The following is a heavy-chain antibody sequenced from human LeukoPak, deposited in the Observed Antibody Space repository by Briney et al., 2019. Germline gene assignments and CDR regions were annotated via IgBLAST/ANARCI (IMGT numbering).Heavy chain of an antibody. CDR2: ISYDGSNK. J-gene: IGHJ3*02. CDR1: RFTFSSYA. Sequence: GSLRLSCAASRFTFSSYAIHWVRQAPGKGLEWVAVISYDGSNKYYADSVKGRFTISRDNSKNTLYLQMNSLRAEDTAVYYCARDRDTAMVHAAFDIWGQGTMVTVSS. V-gene: IGHV3-30*04. D-gene: IGHD5-18*01. CDR3: ARDRDTAMVHAAFDI.